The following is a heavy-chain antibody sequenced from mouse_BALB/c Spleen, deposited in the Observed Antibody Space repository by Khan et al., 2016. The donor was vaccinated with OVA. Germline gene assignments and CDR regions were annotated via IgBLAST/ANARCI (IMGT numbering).Heavy chain of an antibody. D-gene: IGHD2-4*01. J-gene: IGHJ4*01. CDR1: GYTFTSYW. Sequence: QVQLQQPGAELVRPGASVKLSCKASGYTFTSYWINWVKQRPGQGLEWIGNIYPSDSYTNYNQKFKDKATLTVDKSSSPAYMQLRRPTSEDSAVYYCTFDYDDALDYWGQGTSVTVSS. V-gene: IGHV1-69*02. CDR3: TFDYDDALDY. CDR2: IYPSDSYT.